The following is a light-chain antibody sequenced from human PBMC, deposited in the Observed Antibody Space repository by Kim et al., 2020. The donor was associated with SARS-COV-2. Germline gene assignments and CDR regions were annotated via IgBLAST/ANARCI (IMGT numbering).Light chain of an antibody. CDR2: GKN. Sequence: ALGQTVRITCQGDSLRNYYTSWYQQRPGQAPVLVIYGKNKRPSGIPDRFSGSNSGNTASLTITGAQAEDEADYYCNSRDSSGYLWVFGGGTQLTVL. CDR1: SLRNYY. CDR3: NSRDSSGYLWV. V-gene: IGLV3-19*01. J-gene: IGLJ3*02.